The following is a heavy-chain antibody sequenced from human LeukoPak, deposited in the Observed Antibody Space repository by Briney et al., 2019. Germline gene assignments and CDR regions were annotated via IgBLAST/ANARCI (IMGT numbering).Heavy chain of an antibody. D-gene: IGHD6-19*01. CDR2: INPSGSP. CDR1: GGSSLIYH. CDR3: AGYHMGRGGSGY. V-gene: IGHV4-4*09. J-gene: IGHJ4*02. Sequence: SETLSLTCTVSGGSSLIYHWSWIRQPPGKGLEWIGFINPSGSPNYNPSLKSRVTISEDMSKNQFFLNVNSVSATDTAIYYCAGYHMGRGGSGYWGQGTLVTVAS.